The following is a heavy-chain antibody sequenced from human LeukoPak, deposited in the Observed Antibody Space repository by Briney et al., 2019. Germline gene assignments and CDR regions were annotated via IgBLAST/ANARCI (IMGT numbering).Heavy chain of an antibody. CDR2: ISYDGSNK. V-gene: IGHV3-30-3*01. Sequence: PGGSLRLSCAASGFTFSSYAMHWARQAPGKGLEWVAVISYDGSNKYYADSVKGRFTISRDNSKNTLYLQMNSLRAEDTAVYYCARPGIRIAVAGTSFDYWGQGTLVTVSS. D-gene: IGHD6-19*01. J-gene: IGHJ4*02. CDR3: ARPGIRIAVAGTSFDY. CDR1: GFTFSSYA.